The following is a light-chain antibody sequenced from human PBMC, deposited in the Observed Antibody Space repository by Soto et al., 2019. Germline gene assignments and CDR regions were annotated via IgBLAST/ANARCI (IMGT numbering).Light chain of an antibody. J-gene: IGKJ2*01. CDR2: DAS. Sequence: IVLPQSPATLSLSPGERATLSCRASQSVSSYLAWYQQKPGQAPRLLIYDASTRATDFPARFSGSGSGTDFTLTIISLEPEDFAVYYCQQRSNWPYAFGQGTKLEIK. CDR3: QQRSNWPYA. CDR1: QSVSSY. V-gene: IGKV3-11*01.